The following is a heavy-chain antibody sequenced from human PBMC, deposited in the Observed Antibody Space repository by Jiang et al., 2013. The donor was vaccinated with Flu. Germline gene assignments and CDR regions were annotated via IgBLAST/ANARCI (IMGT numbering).Heavy chain of an antibody. CDR1: GYTFTSYA. V-gene: IGHV1-3*01. D-gene: IGHD6-19*01. CDR3: AVTVAGTWGENAFDI. CDR2: INAGNGNT. Sequence: GAEVKKPGASVKVSCKASGYTFTSYAMHWVRQAPGQRLEWMGWINAGNGNTKYSQKFQGRVTITRDTSASTAYMELSSLRSEDTAVYYCAVTVAGTWGENAFDIWGQGTMVTVSS. J-gene: IGHJ3*02.